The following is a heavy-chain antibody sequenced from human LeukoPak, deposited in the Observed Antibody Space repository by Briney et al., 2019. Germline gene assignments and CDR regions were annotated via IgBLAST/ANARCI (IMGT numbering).Heavy chain of an antibody. CDR1: GGSISNYY. J-gene: IGHJ4*02. Sequence: KPSDTLSLTCTVSGGSISNYYWIGMRQPPGKGLEGIRHIYYSKATKYNPSLKRRITISVDTSKNQFSLMLSSVTAADTAVYYCAKFGITVVRGGKYYFDYWGQGSLVTVSS. D-gene: IGHD3-10*01. CDR2: IYYSKAT. V-gene: IGHV4-59*08. CDR3: AKFGITVVRGGKYYFDY.